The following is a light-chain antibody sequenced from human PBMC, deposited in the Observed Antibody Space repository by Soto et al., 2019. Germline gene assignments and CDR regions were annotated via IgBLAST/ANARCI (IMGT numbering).Light chain of an antibody. V-gene: IGKV2-28*01. CDR3: MHALQTPPYT. J-gene: IGKJ2*01. Sequence: DIVMTQSPLSLPVTPGEPAAISCRANQSLLHSNGYNFLDWYLQKPGQSPQLLIHLGSNRASGVPDRFSGSGSGRDFTLKISRVEAEDVGVYYCMHALQTPPYTFDQGTKVEIK. CDR1: QSLLHSNGYNF. CDR2: LGS.